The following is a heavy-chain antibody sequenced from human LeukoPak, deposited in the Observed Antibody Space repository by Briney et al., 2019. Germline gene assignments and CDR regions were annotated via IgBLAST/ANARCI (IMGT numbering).Heavy chain of an antibody. J-gene: IGHJ5*02. CDR2: IWYDGSDK. D-gene: IGHD2-2*01. Sequence: GGSLRLSCAASGFTFNNYGMHWVRQAPGKGLEWVAVIWYDGSDKYYADSVKGQFTISRDNSKNTLYLQMNSLRAEDTAVYYCAKLLRGVVVVPAAAWGQGTLVTVSS. CDR1: GFTFNNYG. V-gene: IGHV3-33*06. CDR3: AKLLRGVVVVPAAA.